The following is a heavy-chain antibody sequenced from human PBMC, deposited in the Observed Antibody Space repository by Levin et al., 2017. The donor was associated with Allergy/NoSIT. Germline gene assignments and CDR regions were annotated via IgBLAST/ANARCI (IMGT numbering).Heavy chain of an antibody. CDR2: ISGSGGST. Sequence: GGSLRLSCAASGFTFSSYAMSWVRQAPGKGLEWVSAISGSGGSTYYADSVKGRFTISRDNSKNTLYLQMNSLRAEDTAVYYCAKDAKRDCSGGSCYSEYFQHWGQGTLVTVSS. V-gene: IGHV3-23*01. J-gene: IGHJ1*01. CDR3: AKDAKRDCSGGSCYSEYFQH. CDR1: GFTFSSYA. D-gene: IGHD2-15*01.